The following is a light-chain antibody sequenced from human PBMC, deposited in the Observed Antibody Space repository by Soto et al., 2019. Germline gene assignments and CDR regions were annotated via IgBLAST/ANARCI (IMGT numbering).Light chain of an antibody. CDR2: DAA. Sequence: EIVLTQSPATLSLSPGEIATLSCRASQSVSSYLAWYQQKPGQAPRLLIYDAANRASGIPARFSGSGSGTDFTLTISSLEPEYLAVYYCQQRSNWLTFGGGTKVEIK. J-gene: IGKJ4*01. V-gene: IGKV3-11*01. CDR1: QSVSSY. CDR3: QQRSNWLT.